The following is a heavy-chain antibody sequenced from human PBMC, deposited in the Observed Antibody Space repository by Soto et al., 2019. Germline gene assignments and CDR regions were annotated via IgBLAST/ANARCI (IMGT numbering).Heavy chain of an antibody. J-gene: IGHJ6*02. D-gene: IGHD2-21*02. CDR3: VSTVVTPDYYYGMDV. V-gene: IGHV3-43*02. CDR1: GFTFDDYA. CDR2: ISGDGGST. Sequence: GGSLRLSCAASGFTFDDYAMHWVRQAPGKGLEWVSLISGDGGSTYYADSVKGRFTISRDNSKNSLYLQMNSLRTEDTALYYCVSTVVTPDYYYGMDVRGQGTTVTVSS.